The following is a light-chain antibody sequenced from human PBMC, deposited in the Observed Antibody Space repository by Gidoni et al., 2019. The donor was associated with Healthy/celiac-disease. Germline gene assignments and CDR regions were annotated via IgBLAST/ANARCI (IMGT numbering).Light chain of an antibody. CDR1: QSIVTY. CDR2: AKS. CDR3: QQTATMPLT. V-gene: IGKV1-39*01. J-gene: IGKJ4*01. Sequence: DIQMTQSPSSLSASAGDTVSITCRASQSIVTYLHWYQQKPGKAPDLLIYAKSTLKSGVPSRFSGSGNGTHFTLTIRSLQPEDFAVYHCQQTATMPLTFGGGTKVEIK.